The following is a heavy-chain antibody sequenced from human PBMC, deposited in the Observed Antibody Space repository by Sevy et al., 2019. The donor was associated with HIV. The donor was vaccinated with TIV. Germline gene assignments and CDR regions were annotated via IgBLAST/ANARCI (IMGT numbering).Heavy chain of an antibody. Sequence: ASVKVSCKASGYTFTSYYMHWVRQAPGQGLEWMGIINPSGGSTSYAQKFQGRVTMTRDTSTSTVYMELSSLRSEDTDVYYCATPNHYDFWSGYYFGMDVWGQGTTVTVSS. CDR1: GYTFTSYY. CDR3: ATPNHYDFWSGYYFGMDV. V-gene: IGHV1-46*01. J-gene: IGHJ6*02. D-gene: IGHD3-3*01. CDR2: INPSGGST.